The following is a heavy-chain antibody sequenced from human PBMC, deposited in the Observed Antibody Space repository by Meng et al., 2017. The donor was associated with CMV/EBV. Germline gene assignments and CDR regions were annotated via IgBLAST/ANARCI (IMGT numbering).Heavy chain of an antibody. CDR2: IWYDGSKT. Sequence: CVASGFTFSGYGMHWVRQVPGRGLEWVAAIWYDGSKTYHAGSVKGRFTISRDNSKNTLYLQMTSLRVEDTAVYYCARVRNSVVHFDHWGRGTLVTVSS. D-gene: IGHD2-15*01. CDR3: ARVRNSVVHFDH. CDR1: GFTFSGYG. J-gene: IGHJ2*01. V-gene: IGHV3-33*01.